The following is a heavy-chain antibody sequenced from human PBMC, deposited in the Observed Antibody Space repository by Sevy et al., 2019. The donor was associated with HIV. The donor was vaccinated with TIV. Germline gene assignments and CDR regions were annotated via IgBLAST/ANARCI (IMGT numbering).Heavy chain of an antibody. Sequence: GGSLRLSCSASGFTFSYYAMHWVRQAPGKGLQYVSGISSNGDSTDYADSVKGRFTISRDNSKNTLYLQMSSLRAEERAVYYCLKDLLRPVVDPAASFDYWGQGTLVTVSS. V-gene: IGHV3-64D*06. D-gene: IGHD2-2*01. CDR3: LKDLLRPVVDPAASFDY. CDR1: GFTFSYYA. J-gene: IGHJ4*02. CDR2: ISSNGDST.